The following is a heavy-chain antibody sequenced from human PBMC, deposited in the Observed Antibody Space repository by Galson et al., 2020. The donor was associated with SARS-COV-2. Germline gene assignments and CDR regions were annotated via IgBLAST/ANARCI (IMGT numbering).Heavy chain of an antibody. CDR3: ARDSGGSWSFDI. J-gene: IGHJ3*02. Sequence: GESLKISCAASGFTFSDYYMTWIRQAPGKGLEWVSYISSSGSNIYYADSVKGRFTISRDNAKNSLYLQMNSLGAEDTAVYYCARDSGGSWSFDIWGQGAMVIVSS. D-gene: IGHD2-15*01. CDR2: ISSSGSNI. V-gene: IGHV3-11*01. CDR1: GFTFSDYY.